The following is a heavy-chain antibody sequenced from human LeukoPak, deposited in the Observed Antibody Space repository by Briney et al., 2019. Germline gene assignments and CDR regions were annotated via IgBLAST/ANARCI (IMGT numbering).Heavy chain of an antibody. CDR2: INAGNGNT. Sequence: ASVKVSCKASGYTFTSYAMHWVRQAPGQRLEWMGWINAGNGNTKYSQKFQGRVTITRDTSASTAYMELRSLRSDDTAVYYCARSYSSSWKAIYYFDYWGQGTLVTVSS. CDR1: GYTFTSYA. D-gene: IGHD6-13*01. V-gene: IGHV1-3*01. J-gene: IGHJ4*02. CDR3: ARSYSSSWKAIYYFDY.